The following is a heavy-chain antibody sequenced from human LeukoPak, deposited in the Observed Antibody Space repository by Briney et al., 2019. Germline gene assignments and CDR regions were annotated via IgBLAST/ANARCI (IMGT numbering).Heavy chain of an antibody. CDR1: GYTFTGYY. V-gene: IGHV1-2*02. J-gene: IGHJ3*02. D-gene: IGHD6-19*01. Sequence: ASVKVSCTASGYTFTGYYMHWVRQAPGEGLEWMGWINPNSGGTKYAQKFQGRVTMTRDTSINTAYMEVRRLTSDDTAVYYCARERGTLAVAGDAFDIWGQGTMVTVSS. CDR3: ARERGTLAVAGDAFDI. CDR2: INPNSGGT.